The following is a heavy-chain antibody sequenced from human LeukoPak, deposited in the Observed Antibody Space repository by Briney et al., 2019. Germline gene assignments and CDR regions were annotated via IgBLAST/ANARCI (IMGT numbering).Heavy chain of an antibody. CDR3: ARQELQGGDCSGGTCLNWFDP. CDR1: SGSVSSYY. J-gene: IGHJ5*02. Sequence: SETLSLTCTVSSGSVSSYYWSWLRQPPGKGLEWIGYIYYRGSTNYNPSLKSRDTISVDTSKNQFSLKLSSVTAADTPVYYCARQELQGGDCSGGTCLNWFDPWGQGTLVTVSS. V-gene: IGHV4-59*08. D-gene: IGHD2-15*01. CDR2: IYYRGST.